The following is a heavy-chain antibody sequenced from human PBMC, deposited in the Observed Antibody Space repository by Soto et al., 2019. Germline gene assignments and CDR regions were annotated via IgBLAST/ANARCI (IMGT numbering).Heavy chain of an antibody. CDR1: VFTFSSYA. Sequence: QPEGSLRGACAASVFTFSSYAMSWVRQAPGKRLEWVSAISGSGGSTYYADSVKGRFTISRDKSKNTLYLQMNSLRAEDTAVYYCAKDSPSKSTLYYDSSGYYLYWGQVTLVTVSS. CDR2: ISGSGGST. CDR3: AKDSPSKSTLYYDSSGYYLY. J-gene: IGHJ1*01. V-gene: IGHV3-23*01. D-gene: IGHD3-22*01.